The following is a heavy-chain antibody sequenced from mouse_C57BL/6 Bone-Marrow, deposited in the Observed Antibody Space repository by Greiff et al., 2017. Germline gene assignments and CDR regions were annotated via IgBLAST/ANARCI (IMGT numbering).Heavy chain of an antibody. CDR3: ARGVYYGSPYYCDY. J-gene: IGHJ2*01. CDR1: GYTFTSYW. D-gene: IGHD2-2*01. CDR2: IDPSDSET. V-gene: IGHV1-52*01. Sequence: QVQLQQPGAELVRPGSSVKLSCKASGYTFTSYWMHWVKQRPIQGLEWIGNIDPSDSETPYNQKFKDKATLTVDKSSSTAYMQLSSLTSEDSAVYYCARGVYYGSPYYCDYWGQGTTLTVSS.